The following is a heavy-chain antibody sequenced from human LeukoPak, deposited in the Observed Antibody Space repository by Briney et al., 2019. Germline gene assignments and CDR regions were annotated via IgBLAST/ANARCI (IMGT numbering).Heavy chain of an antibody. V-gene: IGHV1-46*01. CDR3: ARDSEDSGSYSIDDY. D-gene: IGHD1-26*01. J-gene: IGHJ4*02. CDR2: INPSGGST. Sequence: ASVKVSCKASGYTFTSYYMHWARQAPGQGLEWMGIINPSGGSTSYAQKFQGRVTMTRDTSTSTVYMELSSLRSEDTAVYYCARDSEDSGSYSIDDYWGQGTLVTVSS. CDR1: GYTFTSYY.